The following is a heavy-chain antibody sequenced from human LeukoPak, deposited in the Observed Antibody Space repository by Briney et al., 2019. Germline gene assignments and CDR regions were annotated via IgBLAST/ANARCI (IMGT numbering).Heavy chain of an antibody. J-gene: IGHJ6*03. D-gene: IGHD3-3*01. CDR2: ISSNGGST. Sequence: PGGSLRLSCAASGFTFSNYAMHWVRQAPGKGLEYVSAISSNGGSTYYANSVKGRFTISRDNSKNTLYLQMGSLRAEDMAVYYCARDRPSTIFGVADYYYMDVWGKGTTVTVSS. CDR1: GFTFSNYA. V-gene: IGHV3-64*01. CDR3: ARDRPSTIFGVADYYYMDV.